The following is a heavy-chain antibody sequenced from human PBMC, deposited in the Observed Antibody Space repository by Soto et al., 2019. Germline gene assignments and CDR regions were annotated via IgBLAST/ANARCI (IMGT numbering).Heavy chain of an antibody. V-gene: IGHV4-59*08. CDR3: ATAVVAASYYFDF. CDR2: IYYSGST. D-gene: IGHD2-15*01. CDR1: GGSISSYY. Sequence: PSETLSLTCTVSGGSISSYYWSWIRQPPGKGLEWIGYIYYSGSTNYNPSLKSRVTISVDTSKNQFSLKLSSVTAADTAVYYCATAVVAASYYFDFWGQGTLVTVSS. J-gene: IGHJ4*02.